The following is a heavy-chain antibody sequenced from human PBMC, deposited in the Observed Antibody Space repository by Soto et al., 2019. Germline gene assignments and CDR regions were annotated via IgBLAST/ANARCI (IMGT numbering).Heavy chain of an antibody. V-gene: IGHV4-34*01. CDR2: INHSGST. D-gene: IGHD3-22*01. CDR1: GGSFSGYY. J-gene: IGHJ6*02. CDR3: ARGSDSSGYYSNYYYYGMDV. Sequence: SETLSLTCAVYGGSFSGYYWSWIRQPPGKGLEWIGEINHSGSTNYNPSLKSRVTISVDMSKNQFSLRLSSVTAADTAVYYCARGSDSSGYYSNYYYYGMDVWGQGTTVTVSS.